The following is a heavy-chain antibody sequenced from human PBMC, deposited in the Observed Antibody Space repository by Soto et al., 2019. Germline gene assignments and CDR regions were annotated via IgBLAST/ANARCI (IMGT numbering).Heavy chain of an antibody. Sequence: SETLSLTCTVSGASITGSSYWSWIRQPAGKGLEWIGRFSLSGTTNYNPSLRGRVTMSADVSKNQFSLRLTSVTAADTALYHCARGMTPLGAPAWYYFDSWGQGTLVTVSS. CDR1: GASITGSSY. D-gene: IGHD2-15*01. J-gene: IGHJ4*02. CDR3: ARGMTPLGAPAWYYFDS. CDR2: FSLSGTT. V-gene: IGHV4-4*07.